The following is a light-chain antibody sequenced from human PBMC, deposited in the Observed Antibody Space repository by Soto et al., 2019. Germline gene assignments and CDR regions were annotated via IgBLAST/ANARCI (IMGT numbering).Light chain of an antibody. J-gene: IGKJ1*01. CDR1: QSVTNNY. CDR3: QQYGSSRT. V-gene: IGKV3-20*01. CDR2: DAS. Sequence: EIVLTQSPGSLSLSPGERATLSCRASQSVTNNYLAWYQQRPAQAPRLLIYDASSRATGVPDRFSGSGSGTDFTLTISRLEPEDFAVYYCQQYGSSRTFGQGTKVDIK.